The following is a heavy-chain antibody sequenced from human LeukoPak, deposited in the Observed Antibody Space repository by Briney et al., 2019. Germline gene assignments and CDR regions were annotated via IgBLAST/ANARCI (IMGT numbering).Heavy chain of an antibody. CDR3: ARDHIAVAGPFDY. CDR1: GFTFSSYS. V-gene: IGHV3-21*01. J-gene: IGHJ4*02. D-gene: IGHD6-19*01. CDR2: ISSSGSYI. Sequence: GGSLRLSCAASGFTFSSYSMNWVRQAPGKGLEWVSSISSSGSYIYYADSVKGRFTISRDNAKNSLYLQMNSLRAEDTAVYYCARDHIAVAGPFDYRGLGTLVTVSS.